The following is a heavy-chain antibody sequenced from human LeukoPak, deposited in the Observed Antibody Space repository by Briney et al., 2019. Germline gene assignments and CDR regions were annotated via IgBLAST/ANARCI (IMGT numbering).Heavy chain of an antibody. CDR3: ARDLYYYYVLVVPGKDAFDI. V-gene: IGHV1-18*01. CDR1: GYTFTSYG. J-gene: IGHJ3*02. CDR2: ISAYNGNT. Sequence: GASVKVSCKASGYTFTSYGISWVRQAPGQGLEWMGWISAYNGNTNYAQKLQGRVTMTTDTSTSTAYMELSSLRSDDTAVYYCARDLYYYYVLVVPGKDAFDIWGQGTMVTVSS. D-gene: IGHD3-10*02.